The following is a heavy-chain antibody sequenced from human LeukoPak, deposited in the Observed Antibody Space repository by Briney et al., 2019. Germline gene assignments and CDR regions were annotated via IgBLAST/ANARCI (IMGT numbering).Heavy chain of an antibody. CDR1: GGSFSGYY. Sequence: SETLSLTCAVYGGSFSGYYWSWIRQPPGKGLEWIGEINHSGSTNYNPSLKSRVTISVDTSKNQFSLKLSSVTAADTAVYYCASRTDIGVVTLYYFDYWGRGTLVTVSS. CDR2: INHSGST. V-gene: IGHV4-34*01. D-gene: IGHD3-3*01. CDR3: ASRTDIGVVTLYYFDY. J-gene: IGHJ4*02.